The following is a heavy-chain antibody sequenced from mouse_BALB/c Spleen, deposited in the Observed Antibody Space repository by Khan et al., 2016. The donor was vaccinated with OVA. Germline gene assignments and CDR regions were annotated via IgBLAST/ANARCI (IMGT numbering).Heavy chain of an antibody. D-gene: IGHD1-1*01. CDR2: INTNTGEP. CDR1: GYTFTNYG. J-gene: IGHJ2*01. CDR3: AKEITSLFDY. Sequence: QIQLVQSGPELKKPGETVKISCKASGYTFTNYGMNWVKQAPGKGLKWMGWINTNTGEPTYAEEFKGRFAFSLETSASTAYLQINNLKNEETATYFCAKEITSLFDYWGQGTTLTVSS. V-gene: IGHV9-3*02.